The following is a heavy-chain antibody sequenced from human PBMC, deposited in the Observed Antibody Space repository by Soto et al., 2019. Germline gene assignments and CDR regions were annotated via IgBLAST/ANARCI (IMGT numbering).Heavy chain of an antibody. Sequence: QVQLQESGPGLVKPSQTLSLTCTVSGDSISSGDYYWSWIRQPPGKGLEWIGYIYYSRSTYYNPSLDSRVTMSVDTFRYQFSLTLSSVTAADTAVYYCDWTLGGYFDYWGQGTMVTVST. CDR3: DWTLGGYFDY. V-gene: IGHV4-30-4*01. CDR1: GDSISSGDYY. D-gene: IGHD1-1*01. J-gene: IGHJ4*02. CDR2: IYYSRST.